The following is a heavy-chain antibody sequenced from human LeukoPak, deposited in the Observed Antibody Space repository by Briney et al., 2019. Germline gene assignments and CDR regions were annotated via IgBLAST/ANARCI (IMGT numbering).Heavy chain of an antibody. V-gene: IGHV1-2*06. Sequence: GASVKVSRKASGYTFTGYYMHWVRQAPGQGLEWMGRINPNSGGTNYAQKFQGRVTMTRDTSISTAYMELSRLRSDDTAVYYCARVEATVTTSSWFDPWGQGTLVTVSS. CDR2: INPNSGGT. CDR3: ARVEATVTTSSWFDP. D-gene: IGHD4-17*01. CDR1: GYTFTGYY. J-gene: IGHJ5*02.